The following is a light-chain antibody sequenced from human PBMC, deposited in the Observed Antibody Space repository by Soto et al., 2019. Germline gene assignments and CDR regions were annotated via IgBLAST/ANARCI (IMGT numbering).Light chain of an antibody. CDR1: QSISSW. J-gene: IGKJ4*01. CDR3: QQYNRAPLT. CDR2: KAS. V-gene: IGKV1-5*03. Sequence: DIQMTQSPSTLSASVGDRVTITCRASQSISSWLAWYQQKPGKAPKLLIYKASTLESAVPSRFSGSGSGTEFTLTINSLQPDDFATYYCQQYNRAPLTFGGGTKVEIK.